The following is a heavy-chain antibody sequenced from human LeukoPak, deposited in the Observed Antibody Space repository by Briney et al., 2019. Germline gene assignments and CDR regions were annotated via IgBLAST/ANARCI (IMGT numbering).Heavy chain of an antibody. D-gene: IGHD3-10*01. J-gene: IGHJ4*02. V-gene: IGHV1-2*04. CDR1: GYTFTDYY. CDR3: ARAKPPLWVRGVTEFDF. CDR2: LNTNSGGT. Sequence: ASVKVSCKASGYTFTDYYMHWVRQAPGQGLEWMGLLNTNSGGTKSAQNFQGWVTMTRDTSISTAYMELSRLTSDDTAMYYCARAKPPLWVRGVTEFDFWGQGTLVTVSS.